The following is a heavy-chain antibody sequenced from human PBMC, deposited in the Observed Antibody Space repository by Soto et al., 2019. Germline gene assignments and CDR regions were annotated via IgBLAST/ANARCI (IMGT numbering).Heavy chain of an antibody. D-gene: IGHD3-3*01. CDR2: IVVGSGNT. Sequence: SVKVSCKASGFTFTSSAVQWVRQARGQRLEWIGWIVVGSGNTNYAQKFQERVTITRDMSTSTAYMELSSLRSEDTAVYYCDYDFWGGPHNGMDVWGKGTTVTVPS. CDR1: GFTFTSSA. V-gene: IGHV1-58*01. J-gene: IGHJ6*04. CDR3: DYDFWGGPHNGMDV.